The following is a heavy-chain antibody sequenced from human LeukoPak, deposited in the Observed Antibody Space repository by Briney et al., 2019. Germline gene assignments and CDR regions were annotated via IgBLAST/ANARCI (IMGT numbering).Heavy chain of an antibody. Sequence: SETLSLTCTVSGGSIRSYYWSCIWQPAGKGLEWIGRIYTSGSTNYNPSLKSRVTMSVDTSKNQFSLKLSSVTAADTAVYYCARDSVYGGYYLNCFDPWGQGTLVTVSS. CDR3: ARDSVYGGYYLNCFDP. D-gene: IGHD4/OR15-4a*01. CDR1: GGSIRSYY. CDR2: IYTSGST. J-gene: IGHJ5*02. V-gene: IGHV4-4*07.